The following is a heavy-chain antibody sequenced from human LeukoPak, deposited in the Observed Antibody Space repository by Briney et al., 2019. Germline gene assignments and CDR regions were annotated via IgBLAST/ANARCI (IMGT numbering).Heavy chain of an antibody. Sequence: GGSLRLSCTASAFTFSSYAMSWVRQAPGKGLAWDSCISGSGVSTYYADSVKGRFTISRDNSKSTLYLQMNSLRAEDTAVYYCAKSRTIFGVVIVYFDYWGQGTLVTVSS. CDR3: AKSRTIFGVVIVYFDY. CDR1: AFTFSSYA. V-gene: IGHV3-23*01. J-gene: IGHJ4*02. D-gene: IGHD3-3*01. CDR2: ISGSGVST.